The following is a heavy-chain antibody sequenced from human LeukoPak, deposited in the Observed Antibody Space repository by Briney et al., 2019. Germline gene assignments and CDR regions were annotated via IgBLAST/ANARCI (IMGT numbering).Heavy chain of an antibody. CDR3: ARDFRRWFGELSHYYYYMDV. CDR2: INTDIGDP. V-gene: IGHV7-4-1*02. D-gene: IGHD3-10*01. J-gene: IGHJ6*03. Sequence: ASVKVSCKASGYTFNNYAIHWVRQAPGQGLEWMGWINTDIGDPTYAQDFTGRFVLSLDISVSTAYLQINRLEAEDTAVYYCARDFRRWFGELSHYYYYMDVWGKGTTVTVSS. CDR1: GYTFNNYA.